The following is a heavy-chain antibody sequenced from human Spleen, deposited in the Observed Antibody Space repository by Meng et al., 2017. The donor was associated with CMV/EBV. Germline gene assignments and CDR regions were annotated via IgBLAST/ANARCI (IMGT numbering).Heavy chain of an antibody. CDR2: IKRDGSEE. J-gene: IGHJ4*02. CDR3: ARSFEY. Sequence: GESLKISCAASGFTVSSNYMTWVRQPPGKGLEWVANIKRDGSEEYYVDSVKGRFIISRDNTKNSLYLQMNSLRAEDTAVYYCARSFEYWGQGTLVTVSS. V-gene: IGHV3-7*01. CDR1: GFTVSSNY.